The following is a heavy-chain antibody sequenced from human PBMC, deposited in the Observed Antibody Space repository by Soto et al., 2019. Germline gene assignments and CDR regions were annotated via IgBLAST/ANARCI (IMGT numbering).Heavy chain of an antibody. CDR1: GYTFTGHY. CDR2: INPDNGVP. Sequence: ASVKVSCKASGYTFTGHYVNWARQAPGQGLEWMGWINPDNGVPNYAQKFQGRVTLSRDTSINTAYMELSRLTSDDTAMYYCERNHYLFSNLTYYFDYWGQGTLVTVSS. CDR3: ERNHYLFSNLTYYFDY. D-gene: IGHD3-3*01. V-gene: IGHV1-2*02. J-gene: IGHJ4*02.